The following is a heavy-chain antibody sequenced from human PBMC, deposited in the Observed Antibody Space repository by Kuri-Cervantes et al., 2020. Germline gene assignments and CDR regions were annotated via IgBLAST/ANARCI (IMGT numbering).Heavy chain of an antibody. CDR3: AAESVYSGSRAAVD. CDR2: IVVGSGNT. D-gene: IGHD1-26*01. J-gene: IGHJ4*02. Sequence: SCQASGFTFTSSAVPWVRQHRGQRLEWIGWIVVGSGNTNYAKKFQERVTITRDMSTSTAYMELSSLRSEDTAVYYCAAESVYSGSRAAVDWGQGTLVTVSS. CDR1: GFTFTSSA. V-gene: IGHV1-58*01.